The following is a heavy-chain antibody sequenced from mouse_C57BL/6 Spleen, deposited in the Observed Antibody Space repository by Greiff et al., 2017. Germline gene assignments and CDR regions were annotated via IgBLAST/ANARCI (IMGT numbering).Heavy chain of an antibody. CDR2: IHPNSGSI. J-gene: IGHJ2*01. Sequence: VQLLQPGAELVKPGASVKLSCKASGYTFTSYWMHWVKQRPGQGLEWIGVIHPNSGSIHYNEKFKSKATLTVDKSSSTAYMQLSSLTSEESAVYYCTRERAYGSRSHFFDYWGEGTTLTVSS. V-gene: IGHV1-64*01. D-gene: IGHD1-1*01. CDR1: GYTFTSYW. CDR3: TRERAYGSRSHFFDY.